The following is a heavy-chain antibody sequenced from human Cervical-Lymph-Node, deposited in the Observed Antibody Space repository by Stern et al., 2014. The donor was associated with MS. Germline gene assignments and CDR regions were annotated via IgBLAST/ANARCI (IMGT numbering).Heavy chain of an antibody. Sequence: VQLVQSGPEVKRPGESLKISCQASGYTFTSYWIGWVRQMPGKVLEWIAIIFPGGSDIRYSPSFQGPVTISADKSSSTAYLQWNNLKASDTAIYYCARQRYFDYWGQGTLVTVSS. V-gene: IGHV5-51*01. J-gene: IGHJ4*02. CDR1: GYTFTSYW. CDR2: IFPGGSDI. CDR3: ARQRYFDY.